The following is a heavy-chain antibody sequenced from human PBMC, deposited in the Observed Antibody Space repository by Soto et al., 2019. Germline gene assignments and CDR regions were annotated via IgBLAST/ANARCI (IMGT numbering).Heavy chain of an antibody. CDR1: GFTFSSYA. Sequence: EVQLLESGGGLVQPGGSLRLSCAASGFTFSSYAMSWVRQAPGKGLEWVAAISGSGGSTYYAASVKGRFTISSDNSKNTLYLQMNSLRAEDTAVYYCAKGASGYYYYGMDAWGQGTTVTVSS. D-gene: IGHD3-10*01. CDR3: AKGASGYYYYGMDA. J-gene: IGHJ6*02. CDR2: ISGSGGST. V-gene: IGHV3-23*01.